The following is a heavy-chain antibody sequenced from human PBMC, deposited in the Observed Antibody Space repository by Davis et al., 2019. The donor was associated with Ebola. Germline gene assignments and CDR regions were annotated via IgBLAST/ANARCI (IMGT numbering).Heavy chain of an antibody. CDR2: ISGSGGST. CDR1: GGSISSSN. Sequence: GGSLRLSCAVSGGSISSSNWWSWVRQAPGKGLEWVSAISGSGGSTYYADSVKGRFTISRDNSKNTLYLQMNSLRAEDTAVYYCARRNGGYGDYIFDYWGQGTLVTVSS. D-gene: IGHD4-17*01. J-gene: IGHJ4*02. V-gene: IGHV3-23*01. CDR3: ARRNGGYGDYIFDY.